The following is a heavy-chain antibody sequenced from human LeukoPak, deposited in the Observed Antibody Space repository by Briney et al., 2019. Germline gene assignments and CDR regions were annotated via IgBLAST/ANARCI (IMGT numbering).Heavy chain of an antibody. CDR1: GYTFTSYD. CDR3: ARGDYYYDSNSYYMDV. CDR2: MNPNSGNT. Sequence: GASVKVSCKASGYTFTSYDINWVRQATGQGLEWMGWMNPNSGNTGYAQKFQGRVTITRNTSISTAYMELSSLRSEDTAVYYCARGDYYYDSNSYYMDVWGKGTTVTVSS. D-gene: IGHD3-22*01. J-gene: IGHJ6*03. V-gene: IGHV1-8*03.